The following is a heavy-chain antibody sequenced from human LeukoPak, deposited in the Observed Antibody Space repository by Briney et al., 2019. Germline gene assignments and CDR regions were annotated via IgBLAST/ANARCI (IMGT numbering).Heavy chain of an antibody. J-gene: IGHJ4*02. CDR1: GFTFSSYW. D-gene: IGHD3-10*01. V-gene: IGHV3-7*01. Sequence: PGGSLRLSCAASGFTFSSYWVSWVRQAPGKGLEWVANIKQDGSGKYYVDSVKGRFTISRDSAKNSMYLQMNSLRAEDTAVYYCARADVSLVRGITTFDYWGQGTLVTVSS. CDR3: ARADVSLVRGITTFDY. CDR2: IKQDGSGK.